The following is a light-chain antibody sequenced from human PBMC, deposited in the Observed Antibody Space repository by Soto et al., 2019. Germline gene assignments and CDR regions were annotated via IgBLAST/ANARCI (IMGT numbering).Light chain of an antibody. CDR1: SGHSSYA. J-gene: IGLJ2*01. CDR2: LNSDGSH. V-gene: IGLV4-69*01. CDR3: QTWGTGIHLV. Sequence: QLVLTQSPSASAPLGASVKLTCSLSSGHSSYAIAWHQQQPEKGPRYLMKLNSDGSHTKGDGIPDRFSGSSSGTERYLTISSLQSEDEADYYCQTWGTGIHLVFGGGTKVTVL.